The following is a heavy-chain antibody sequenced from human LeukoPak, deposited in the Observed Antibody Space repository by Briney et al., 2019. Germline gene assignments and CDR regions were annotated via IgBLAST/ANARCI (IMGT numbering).Heavy chain of an antibody. CDR2: ISAGGYTT. D-gene: IGHD3-22*01. V-gene: IGHV3-23*01. CDR1: KFTFSNFA. Sequence: GGSLRLSCAASKFTFSNFAMSWVRQTPGKGLQWVSTISAGGYTTNYADSVKGRFIISRDDSMNTPYLQMDDLEADDSAVYYCAKDVDDSSGYDDVFDVWGQGTMVTVSS. J-gene: IGHJ3*01. CDR3: AKDVDDSSGYDDVFDV.